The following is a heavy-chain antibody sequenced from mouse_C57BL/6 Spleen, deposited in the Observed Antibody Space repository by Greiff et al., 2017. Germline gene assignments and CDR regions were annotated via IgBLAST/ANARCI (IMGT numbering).Heavy chain of an antibody. V-gene: IGHV2-2*01. J-gene: IGHJ1*03. D-gene: IGHD2-1*01. CDR2: LWSGGST. CDR1: GFSLTSYG. Sequence: QVQLQQSGPGLVQPSQSLSIPCTVSGFSLTSYGVHWVRQSPGKGLEWLGVLWSGGSTDYNAAFISRLSISKDNSKSQVFFKMNSLQADDTAIYYCARNYGNYFDVWGTGTTVTVSS. CDR3: ARNYGNYFDV.